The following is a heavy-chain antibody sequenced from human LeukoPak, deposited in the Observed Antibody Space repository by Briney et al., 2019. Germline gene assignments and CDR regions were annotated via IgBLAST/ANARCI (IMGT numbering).Heavy chain of an antibody. J-gene: IGHJ5*02. CDR2: INPSGGST. CDR1: GYTFTNYY. Sequence: ASVKVCCKASGYTFTNYYMHWVRQAPGQGLEWMGIINPSGGSTSYAQNFQGRVTMARDTSTSTVYLELSSLRSEDTAVYYCARATMVRGSNWFDPWGQGTLVTVSS. V-gene: IGHV1-46*01. D-gene: IGHD3-10*01. CDR3: ARATMVRGSNWFDP.